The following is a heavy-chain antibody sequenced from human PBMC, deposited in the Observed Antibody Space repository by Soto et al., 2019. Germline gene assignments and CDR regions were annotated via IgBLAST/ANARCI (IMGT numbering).Heavy chain of an antibody. CDR3: AIIGSGDYSDFDY. J-gene: IGHJ4*02. Sequence: ASVKVSCKGLGYTFTSYGISWVRQAPGQGLEWMGWIRPNDGHTNYAQKFQDRVTMTRDTPTTTVYMDLRSLGSDDTAVYYCAIIGSGDYSDFDYWGQGTLVTVSS. V-gene: IGHV1-18*01. D-gene: IGHD4-4*01. CDR1: GYTFTSYG. CDR2: IRPNDGHT.